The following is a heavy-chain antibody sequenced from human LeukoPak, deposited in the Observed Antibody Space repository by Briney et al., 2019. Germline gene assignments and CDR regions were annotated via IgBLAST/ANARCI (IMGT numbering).Heavy chain of an antibody. J-gene: IGHJ6*02. V-gene: IGHV3-9*01. Sequence: GGSLRLSCVASGFSLYDHAMHWVRQAPGKGLEWVSGISWNSGSIGYADSVKGRFTISRDNAKNSLYLEMNSLRLEDTALYYCAKDLYSSPLMGNMDVWGQGTTVTVSS. D-gene: IGHD3-22*01. CDR3: AKDLYSSPLMGNMDV. CDR1: GFSLYDHA. CDR2: ISWNSGSI.